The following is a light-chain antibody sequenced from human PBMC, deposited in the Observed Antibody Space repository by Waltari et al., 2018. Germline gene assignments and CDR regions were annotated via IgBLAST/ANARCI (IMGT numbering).Light chain of an antibody. CDR2: GAS. CDR3: QQYSSSPLT. V-gene: IGKV3-20*01. J-gene: IGKJ3*01. Sequence: EIVLTQSPGTLSLSPGERATLSCRASQSVNNYLAWFQQKPRQAPRLLIPGASSRATCIPDRISGSGSGTDFTLTISGLEPQDFAVYYCQQYSSSPLTFGPGTKVDIK. CDR1: QSVNNY.